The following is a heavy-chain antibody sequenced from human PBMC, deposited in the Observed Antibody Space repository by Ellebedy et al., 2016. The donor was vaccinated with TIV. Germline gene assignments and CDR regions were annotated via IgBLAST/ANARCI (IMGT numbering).Heavy chain of an antibody. J-gene: IGHJ5*02. D-gene: IGHD3/OR15-3a*01. CDR2: IWFDGSNQ. CDR1: GFSFGYYG. V-gene: IGHV3-33*01. CDR3: TRDFGHAYGFDNFFNP. Sequence: GESLKISCVASGFSFGYYGMHWVRQAPGKGLEWVALIWFDGSNQYYADSVKGRFTISRDNSKNPVYLQMDSLRAEDTAVYYCTRDFGHAYGFDNFFNPWGQGTQVTVSA.